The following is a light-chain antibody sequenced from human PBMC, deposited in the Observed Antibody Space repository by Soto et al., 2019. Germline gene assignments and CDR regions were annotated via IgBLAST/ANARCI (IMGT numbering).Light chain of an antibody. J-gene: IGKJ4*01. CDR2: SAS. V-gene: IGKV1-39*01. CDR3: QQSFSSPLT. CDR1: LGISNY. Sequence: DIQMTQSPSSLPASIGDRVTITCRASLGISNYLNWYQQKPGKAPELLVFSASSLHSGVPSRFSGSGSGTHFTLTLTSLQPDDFAVYYCQQSFSSPLTFGGGTKVEI.